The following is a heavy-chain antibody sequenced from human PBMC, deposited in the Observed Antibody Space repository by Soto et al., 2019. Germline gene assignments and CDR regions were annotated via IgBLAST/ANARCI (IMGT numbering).Heavy chain of an antibody. Sequence: SETLSLTCTVSGGSISSYYWSWIRQPPGKGLEWIGNIYYSGSTNYNPSLKSRVTISVDTSKNQFSLKLSSVIAADTAVYYCARRVVGTRVGARGNWFDPWGQGTLVTVSS. CDR1: GGSISSYY. CDR3: ARRVVGTRVGARGNWFDP. D-gene: IGHD1-26*01. CDR2: IYYSGST. V-gene: IGHV4-59*08. J-gene: IGHJ5*02.